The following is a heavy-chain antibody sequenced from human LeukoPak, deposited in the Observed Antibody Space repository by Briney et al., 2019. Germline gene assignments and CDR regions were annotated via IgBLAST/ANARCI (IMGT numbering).Heavy chain of an antibody. J-gene: IGHJ5*02. Sequence: SETLSLTCTVSGGSISSYYWSWIRQPPGKGLEWIGYIYYSGSTNYNPSLKSRVTISVDTSKNQFSLKLSSVTAADTAVYYCARRIGYCSITSCQVGWFDPWGQGTLVTVSS. V-gene: IGHV4-59*08. D-gene: IGHD2-2*03. CDR1: GGSISSYY. CDR3: ARRIGYCSITSCQVGWFDP. CDR2: IYYSGST.